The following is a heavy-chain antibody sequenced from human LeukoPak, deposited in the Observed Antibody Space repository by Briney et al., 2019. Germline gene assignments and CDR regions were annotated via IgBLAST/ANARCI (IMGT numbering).Heavy chain of an antibody. CDR1: GYTFTSYG. D-gene: IGHD3-10*01. V-gene: IGHV1-18*01. Sequence: GASVKVSCKASGYTFTSYGISWVRQAPGQGLEWMGWISAYNGNTNYAQKFQGRVTITADESTSTAYMELSSLRSEDTAVYYCAREKDTMGYAFDIWGQGTMVTVSS. CDR3: AREKDTMGYAFDI. J-gene: IGHJ3*02. CDR2: ISAYNGNT.